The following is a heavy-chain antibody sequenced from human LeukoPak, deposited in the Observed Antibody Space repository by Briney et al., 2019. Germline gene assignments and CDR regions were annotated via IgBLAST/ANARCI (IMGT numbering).Heavy chain of an antibody. J-gene: IGHJ4*02. CDR3: TRARDIATIVATMNYGY. CDR2: IRSKGYGGTT. Sequence: GGSLRLSCTASGFTFGDYAMSWVRQAPGKGLEWVGFIRSKGYGGTTEYAASVKGGFTISRDDSKSIAYLQMNSLKTEDTAVYYCTRARDIATIVATMNYGYWGQGTLVTVSS. V-gene: IGHV3-49*04. CDR1: GFTFGDYA. D-gene: IGHD5-12*01.